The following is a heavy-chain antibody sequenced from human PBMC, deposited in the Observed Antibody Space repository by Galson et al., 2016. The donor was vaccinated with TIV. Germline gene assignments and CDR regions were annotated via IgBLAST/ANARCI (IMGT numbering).Heavy chain of an antibody. Sequence: SVKVSCKASGGTFSSYVFNWLRQAPGQGLEWMGGVVPIFTTKNFPQKFKGRLTITTDESTSTVYMELTSLKSEDTAVYFCARGTAYGSSSPGVLDIWGQGTMVTVSS. J-gene: IGHJ3*02. D-gene: IGHD3-10*01. CDR2: VVPIFTTK. CDR3: ARGTAYGSSSPGVLDI. CDR1: GGTFSSYV. V-gene: IGHV1-69*05.